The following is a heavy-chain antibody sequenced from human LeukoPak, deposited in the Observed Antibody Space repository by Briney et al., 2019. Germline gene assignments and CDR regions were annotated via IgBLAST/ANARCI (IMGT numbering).Heavy chain of an antibody. V-gene: IGHV4-4*07. CDR2: IYTSGST. Sequence: PSETLSLTCTVSGGSISSYYWSWIRQPAGKGLEWIGRIYTSGSTNYNPSLKSRVTMSVDTSKNQFSLKLSSVTAADTAVYYCARRVWHSSGYSYWYFDLWGRGTLVTVSS. J-gene: IGHJ2*01. CDR1: GGSISSYY. CDR3: ARRVWHSSGYSYWYFDL. D-gene: IGHD3-22*01.